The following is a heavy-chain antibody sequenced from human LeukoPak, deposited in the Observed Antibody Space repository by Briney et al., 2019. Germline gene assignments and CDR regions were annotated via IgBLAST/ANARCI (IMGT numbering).Heavy chain of an antibody. CDR3: ARDRRTVRATYLLVY. CDR2: INPNSGGT. D-gene: IGHD1-26*01. CDR1: GYTFTGYY. V-gene: IGHV1-2*02. Sequence: ASVKVSCKASGYTFTGYYMHWVRQAPGQGLEWMGWINPNSGGTNYAQKFQGRVTMTRDTSISTAYMELSRLRSDDTAVYYCARDRRTVRATYLLVYWGQGTLVTVSS. J-gene: IGHJ4*02.